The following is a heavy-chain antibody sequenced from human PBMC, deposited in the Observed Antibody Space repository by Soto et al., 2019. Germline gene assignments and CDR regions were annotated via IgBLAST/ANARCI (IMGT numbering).Heavy chain of an antibody. D-gene: IGHD3-3*01. V-gene: IGHV3-21*01. J-gene: IGHJ4*02. Sequence: GGSLRLSCAASGFTFSSYSMNWVRQAPGKGLEWVSSISSSSSYIYYADSVKGRFTISRDNAKNSLYLQMNSLRAEDTAVYYCARAWDTIFGVVIVPDYWGQGTLVTVPQ. CDR2: ISSSSSYI. CDR3: ARAWDTIFGVVIVPDY. CDR1: GFTFSSYS.